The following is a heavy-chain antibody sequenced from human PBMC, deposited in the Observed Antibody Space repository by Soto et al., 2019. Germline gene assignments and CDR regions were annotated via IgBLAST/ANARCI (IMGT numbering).Heavy chain of an antibody. CDR3: AKTVDDSGWYTPIDY. Sequence: GGSLRLSCAASGFSFGRNALSWVGQAPGKGLEWVSTISGSGGSTYYADSVKGRFTISRDNSENTLYIQMNSLRAEDTAVYSWAKTVDDSGWYTPIDYWGQGTLVTVSS. CDR2: ISGSGGST. J-gene: IGHJ4*02. CDR1: GFSFGRNA. V-gene: IGHV3-23*01. D-gene: IGHD6-19*01.